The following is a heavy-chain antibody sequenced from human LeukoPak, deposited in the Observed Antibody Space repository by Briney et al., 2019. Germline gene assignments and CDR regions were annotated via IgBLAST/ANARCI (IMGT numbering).Heavy chain of an antibody. CDR3: ARTSPGYYFDS. V-gene: IGHV3-48*04. CDR2: ISVRSTTI. J-gene: IGHJ4*02. CDR1: GFSLSSYS. Sequence: AGGSLRLSCAASGFSLSSYSMNWVRQAPGKGLEWLSYISVRSTTINYADSVKGRFTISRDDAEKSLYLQMNSLRVEDTAVYYCARTSPGYYFDSWGQGTLVTVSS.